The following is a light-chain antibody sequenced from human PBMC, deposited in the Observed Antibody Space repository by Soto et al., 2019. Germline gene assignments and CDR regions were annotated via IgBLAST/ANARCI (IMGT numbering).Light chain of an antibody. CDR1: QSLLHSNGYNS. CDR3: MQPLQSWT. CDR2: LCS. J-gene: IGKJ1*01. V-gene: IGKV2-28*01. Sequence: DIVMTQSPLSLPVTPGEPASISCRSSQSLLHSNGYNSLDWYLQKPGQSPQLLIYLCSNRASGVPDRFSGSGSGTDFTLKISRVEAEDVGVYYCMQPLQSWTFGQGTKVEI.